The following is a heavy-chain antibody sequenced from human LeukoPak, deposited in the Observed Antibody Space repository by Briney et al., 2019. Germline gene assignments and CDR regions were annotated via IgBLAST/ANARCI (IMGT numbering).Heavy chain of an antibody. J-gene: IGHJ6*03. Sequence: GGSLRLSCAASGFTFSHYGIHWVRQAPGKGLEWVASIRHDENNKHYADSVKGRFTISRDKSSNTLFLQMNSLRVEDTAVYYCAKAPYDFSNYYYYMDVWGNGTTVTVSS. CDR2: IRHDENNK. CDR3: AKAPYDFSNYYYYMDV. CDR1: GFTFSHYG. D-gene: IGHD3/OR15-3a*01. V-gene: IGHV3-30*02.